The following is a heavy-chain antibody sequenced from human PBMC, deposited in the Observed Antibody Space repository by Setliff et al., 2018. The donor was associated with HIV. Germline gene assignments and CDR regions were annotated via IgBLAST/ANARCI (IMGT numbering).Heavy chain of an antibody. CDR3: ARVSSGWTYYYYYYMDV. CDR2: IYYSGST. Sequence: PSETLSLTCTVSGGSISSYYWSWIRQPPGKGLEWIGYIYYSGSTNYNPSLKSRVTISVDTSKNQFSLKLSSVTAADTAVYYCARVSSGWTYYYYYYMDVWGKGTTVTVS. V-gene: IGHV4-59*01. J-gene: IGHJ6*03. D-gene: IGHD6-19*01. CDR1: GGSISSYY.